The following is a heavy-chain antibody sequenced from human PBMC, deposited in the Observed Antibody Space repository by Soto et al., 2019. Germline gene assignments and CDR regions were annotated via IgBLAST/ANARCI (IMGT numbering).Heavy chain of an antibody. Sequence: EPLSLTCTVSVDSISSYYWTWIRQPPGKGLEYIGYIYYSGRTYYNPSLKSRVTISVDTSKNQFSLKLSSVTAADTAVYYCARGHLGITTTGTWYDFDYWGQGTLVTVSS. CDR1: VDSISSYY. CDR3: ARGHLGITTTGTWYDFDY. D-gene: IGHD2-15*01. CDR2: IYYSGRT. V-gene: IGHV4-59*01. J-gene: IGHJ4*02.